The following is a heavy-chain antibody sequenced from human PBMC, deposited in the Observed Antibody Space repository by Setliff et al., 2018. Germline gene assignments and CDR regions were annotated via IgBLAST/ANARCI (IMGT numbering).Heavy chain of an antibody. D-gene: IGHD3-22*01. CDR3: ARDGGGPYYYDSSGYRAAFDI. V-gene: IGHV3-48*01. CDR1: GFTFSSYS. Sequence: GGSLRLSCAASGFTFSSYSMNWVRQAPGKGLEWVSYISSSSSTIYYADSVKGRFTISRDNAKNSLYLQMNSLRAEDTAVYYCARDGGGPYYYDSSGYRAAFDIWGQGTMVT. J-gene: IGHJ3*02. CDR2: ISSSSSTI.